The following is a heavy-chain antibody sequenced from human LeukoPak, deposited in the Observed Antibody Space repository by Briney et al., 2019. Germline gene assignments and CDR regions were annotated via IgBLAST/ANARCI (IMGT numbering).Heavy chain of an antibody. J-gene: IGHJ4*02. D-gene: IGHD3-10*01. V-gene: IGHV3-11*01. CDR1: GFTFSASY. CDR3: ARGGWELTTGFHY. CDR2: ISSSGSTI. Sequence: NPGGSLRLSCAASGFTFSASYMSWIRQAPGKGLEWVSYISSSGSTIYYADSVKGRFTISRDNAKNSLHLQMSSLRVEDTAMYYCARGGWELTTGFHYWGQGTLVTVSS.